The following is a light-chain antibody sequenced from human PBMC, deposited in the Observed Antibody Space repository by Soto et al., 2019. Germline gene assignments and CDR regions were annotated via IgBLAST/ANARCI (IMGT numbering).Light chain of an antibody. V-gene: IGLV2-14*03. CDR2: DVS. CDR3: SSYTSTSTLGL. Sequence: QSVLTQPASVSGSPGQSITISCTGTSSDVGGYNYVSWYQQHPGKAPKLMIYDVSNRPSGVSNRFSGSKSGNTASLTISGLQAEDEADYYCSSYTSTSTLGLFGGGTKVTVL. J-gene: IGLJ2*01. CDR1: SSDVGGYNY.